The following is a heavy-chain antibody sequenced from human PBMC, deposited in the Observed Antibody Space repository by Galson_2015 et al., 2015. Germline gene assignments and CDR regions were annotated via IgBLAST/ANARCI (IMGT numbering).Heavy chain of an antibody. CDR1: GYTFTSYD. CDR2: MNPNSGNT. CDR3: ARVLAVAGTNRAFDI. Sequence: SVKVSCKASGYTFTSYDINWVRQATGQGLEWMGWMNPNSGNTGYAQEFQGRVTMTRNTSISTAYMELSSLRSEDTAVYYCARVLAVAGTNRAFDIWGQGTMVTVSS. J-gene: IGHJ3*02. D-gene: IGHD6-19*01. V-gene: IGHV1-8*01.